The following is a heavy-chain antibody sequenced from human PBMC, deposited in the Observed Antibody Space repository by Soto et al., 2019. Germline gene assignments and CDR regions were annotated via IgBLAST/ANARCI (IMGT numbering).Heavy chain of an antibody. D-gene: IGHD2-15*01. Sequence: AAVKVSFKASGYRFTAYSMHWVRLAPGQGLELMGVVNPSGGSTKYAQNFQGRVTMTRDTSTTTIYMELSSLRSDDTVIYYCAREENCSGGTCYSEYFHRWGQGTLVTVYS. CDR2: VNPSGGST. CDR3: AREENCSGGTCYSEYFHR. J-gene: IGHJ1*01. CDR1: GYRFTAYS. V-gene: IGHV1-46*01.